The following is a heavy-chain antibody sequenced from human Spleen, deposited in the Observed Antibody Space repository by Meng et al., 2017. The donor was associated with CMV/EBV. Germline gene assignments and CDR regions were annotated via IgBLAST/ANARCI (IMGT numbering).Heavy chain of an antibody. D-gene: IGHD3/OR15-3a*01. J-gene: IGHJ4*02. CDR3: ARWAQGLVIRDY. CDR1: GGSISSGGYY. Sequence: TVSGGSISSGGYYWSWIRQHPGKGLECIGYIYYTGSTYYNPSLKSRLTISVDTSKNQFSLKLSSVTAADTAVYYCARWAQGLVIRDYWGQGTLVTVSS. V-gene: IGHV4-31*03. CDR2: IYYTGST.